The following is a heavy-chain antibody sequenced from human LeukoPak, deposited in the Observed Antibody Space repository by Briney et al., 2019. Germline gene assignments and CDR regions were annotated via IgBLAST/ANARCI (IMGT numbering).Heavy chain of an antibody. J-gene: IGHJ4*02. CDR3: AKGHPNYYDNSGYDY. D-gene: IGHD3-22*01. CDR1: GFLLGSYA. V-gene: IGHV3-23*01. Sequence: TGESLRLSCAASGFLLGSYAMSWVRQAPGKGLEWVSTVSGTGETTYYADSVKGRFNISRDNSKNTLYLQMNSLRPDDTAIYYCAKGHPNYYDNSGYDYWGQGTLVTVSS. CDR2: VSGTGETT.